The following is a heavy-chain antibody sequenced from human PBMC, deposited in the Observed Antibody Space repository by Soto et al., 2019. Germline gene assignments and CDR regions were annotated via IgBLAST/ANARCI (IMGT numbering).Heavy chain of an antibody. CDR3: ARARIAAAGTVNWFDP. Sequence: TSETLSLTCAVSGGSISSGDYYWSWIRQPPGKGLEWIGYIYYSGSTYYNPSLKSRVTISVDTSKNQFSLKLSSVTAADTAVYYCARARIAAAGTVNWFDPWGQGTLVTVSS. CDR1: GGSISSGDYY. J-gene: IGHJ5*02. CDR2: IYYSGST. D-gene: IGHD6-13*01. V-gene: IGHV4-30-4*01.